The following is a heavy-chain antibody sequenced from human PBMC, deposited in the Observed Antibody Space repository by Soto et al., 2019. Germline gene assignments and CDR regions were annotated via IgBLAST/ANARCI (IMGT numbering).Heavy chain of an antibody. D-gene: IGHD3-3*01. CDR1: GYTFTSYD. V-gene: IGHV1-8*01. CDR3: ARLVNYDFWSGYYYIGY. Sequence: QVQLVQSGAEVKKPGASVKVSCKASGYTFTSYDINWVRQATGQGLEWMGWMNPNSGNTGYAQKFQGRVTMTRNTSISTAYMELSSLRSEDTAVYYCARLVNYDFWSGYYYIGYWGQGTLVTVSS. CDR2: MNPNSGNT. J-gene: IGHJ4*02.